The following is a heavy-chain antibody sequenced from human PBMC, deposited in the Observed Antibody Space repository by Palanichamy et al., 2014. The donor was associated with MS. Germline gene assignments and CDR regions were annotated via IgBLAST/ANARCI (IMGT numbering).Heavy chain of an antibody. V-gene: IGHV4-34*01. J-gene: IGHJ4*02. D-gene: IGHD6-6*01. CDR2: INHSGST. CDR3: ARGASIAARQFDY. CDR1: GGSFSGYY. Sequence: VQLQHGAAGLLKPSETLSLTCAVYGGSFSGYYWSWIRQPPGKGLEWIGEINHSGSTNYNPSLKSRVTISVDTSKNQFSLKLSSVTAADTAVYYCARGASIAARQFDYWGQGTLVTVSS.